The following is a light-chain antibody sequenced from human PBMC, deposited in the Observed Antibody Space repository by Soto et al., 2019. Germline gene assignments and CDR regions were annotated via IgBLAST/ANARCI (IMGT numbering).Light chain of an antibody. J-gene: IGKJ2*01. Sequence: EIVMTQSPGTLSVSPGERATLSCRASQSVSVNLAWYQQKPGQAPRLLIYGVSTRATGIPARFSGSESGTEFTLTISSLQSEDFAVYYCQQYYSTMYTFGQGTKLEIK. CDR1: QSVSVN. CDR3: QQYYSTMYT. CDR2: GVS. V-gene: IGKV3-15*01.